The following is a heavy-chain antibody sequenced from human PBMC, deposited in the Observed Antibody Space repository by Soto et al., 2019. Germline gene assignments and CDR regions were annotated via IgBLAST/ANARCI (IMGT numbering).Heavy chain of an antibody. Sequence: QLQLQESGPGLVKPSETLSLTCTVSGGSISSRTHYWGWIRQPPGKGLEWIGSIFYTGNTYYNPSLKGRVTISVDTSKNQFSLKVTSVTAADTAVYFCARHDYANSFFEYWGQGTLGTVSS. CDR2: IFYTGNT. D-gene: IGHD3-16*01. J-gene: IGHJ4*02. V-gene: IGHV4-39*01. CDR1: GGSISSRTHY. CDR3: ARHDYANSFFEY.